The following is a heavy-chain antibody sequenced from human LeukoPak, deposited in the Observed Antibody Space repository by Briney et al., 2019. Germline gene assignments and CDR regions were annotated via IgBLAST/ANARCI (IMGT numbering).Heavy chain of an antibody. D-gene: IGHD2-2*02. CDR3: ARLPDTRYCSSTSCYTAAVTAFDI. Sequence: SQTLSLTCTVSGGSISSGYYYWIWIRQPPGKGLEWIGYIYYSGSTYYNPSLKSRVTISVDTSKNQFSLKLSSVTAADTAVYYCARLPDTRYCSSTSCYTAAVTAFDIWGQGTMVTVSS. V-gene: IGHV4-30-4*08. CDR2: IYYSGST. J-gene: IGHJ3*02. CDR1: GGSISSGYYY.